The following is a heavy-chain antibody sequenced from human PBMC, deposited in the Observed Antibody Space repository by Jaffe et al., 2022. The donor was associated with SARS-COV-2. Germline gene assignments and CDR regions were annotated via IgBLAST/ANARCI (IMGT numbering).Heavy chain of an antibody. CDR2: TYYRSKWST. D-gene: IGHD1-26*01. CDR1: GDSVSSKSVS. J-gene: IGHJ4*02. CDR3: ARALGATFDS. Sequence: QVLLRQSGPDLVKPSQTLSLTCAISGDSVSSKSVSWNWIRQSPSRGLEWLGRTYYRSKWSTDYARSVRSRISVNPDTSKNQFSLHLSSVTPDETAVYYCARALGATFDSWGQGILVTVSS. V-gene: IGHV6-1*01.